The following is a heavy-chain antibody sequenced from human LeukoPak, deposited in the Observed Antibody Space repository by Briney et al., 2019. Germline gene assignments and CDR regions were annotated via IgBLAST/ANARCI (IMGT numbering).Heavy chain of an antibody. D-gene: IGHD5-12*01. Sequence: GGSLRLSCAASGFTFSSYAMHWVRQAPGKGLEWVSSISSSSSYIYYADSVKGRFTISRDNAKNSLYLQMNSLRAEDTAVYYCARDRRGLTDYWGQGTLVTVSS. J-gene: IGHJ4*02. V-gene: IGHV3-21*01. CDR3: ARDRRGLTDY. CDR2: ISSSSSYI. CDR1: GFTFSSYA.